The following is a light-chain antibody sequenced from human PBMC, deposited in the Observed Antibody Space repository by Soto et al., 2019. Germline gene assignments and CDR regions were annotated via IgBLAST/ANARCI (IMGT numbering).Light chain of an antibody. CDR2: KAS. CDR3: QPYNSCPFT. V-gene: IGKV1-5*03. Sequence: DIQMTQSPSTLSASVGDRVTITCRASQSISNYLAWYQQKSGKAPKLLIYKASTLESGVPSRFSGSGSGTDFTLTISSLQPDDFASYYYQPYNSCPFTFGPGTQVDIK. J-gene: IGKJ3*01. CDR1: QSISNY.